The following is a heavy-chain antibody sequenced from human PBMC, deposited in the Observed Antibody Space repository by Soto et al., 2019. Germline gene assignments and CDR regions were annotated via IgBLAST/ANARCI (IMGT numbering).Heavy chain of an antibody. CDR2: INPNSGGT. CDR1: GYTFTGYY. CDR3: ARTQADILTGYSYYYGMDV. D-gene: IGHD3-9*01. Sequence: ASVKVSCKASGYTFTGYYMHWVRQAPGQGLEWMGWINPNSGGTNYAQKFQGRVTITRDTSISTAYMELSRLRSDDTAVYYCARTQADILTGYSYYYGMDVWGQGTTVTVSS. J-gene: IGHJ6*02. V-gene: IGHV1-2*02.